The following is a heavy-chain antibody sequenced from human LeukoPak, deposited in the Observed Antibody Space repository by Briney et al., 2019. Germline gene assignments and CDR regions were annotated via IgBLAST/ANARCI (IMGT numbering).Heavy chain of an antibody. CDR1: GFTFSKYW. D-gene: IGHD2-8*01. CDR2: INSDGSST. Sequence: PGGSLRLSCAASGFTFSKYWMHWVRQAPGKGLVLVSHINSDGSSTSYADSVKGRFTISRDNAKNTLYLQMNSLRVEDTAVYYCGRVGYCANGVCPNYDYWGQGTLVTVSS. J-gene: IGHJ4*02. V-gene: IGHV3-74*01. CDR3: GRVGYCANGVCPNYDY.